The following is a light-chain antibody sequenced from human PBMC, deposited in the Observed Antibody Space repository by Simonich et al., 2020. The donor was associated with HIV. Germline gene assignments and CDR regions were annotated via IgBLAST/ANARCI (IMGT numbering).Light chain of an antibody. CDR1: PGISNS. V-gene: IGKV1-NL1*01. CDR2: TAS. Sequence: DIQMTQSPSSLSASIGDRVTITCRASPGISNSLAWYQQKPGRAPKLLLYTASRLESGVPSRFSGSGSGTDYTLTISSLESEDFAVYYCQQRSNWITFGQGTRLEIK. J-gene: IGKJ5*01. CDR3: QQRSNWIT.